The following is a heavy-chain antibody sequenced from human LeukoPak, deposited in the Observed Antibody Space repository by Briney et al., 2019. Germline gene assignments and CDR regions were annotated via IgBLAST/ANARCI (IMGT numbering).Heavy chain of an antibody. J-gene: IGHJ5*02. V-gene: IGHV1-46*01. CDR3: AREREYNWNYDGFDP. CDR2: INPSGGST. CDR1: GYTFTSYY. Sequence: ASVKVSCKASGYTFTSYYMHWVRQAPGQGLEWMGIINPSGGSTSCAQKFQGRVTMTRDTSTSTVYMELSSLRSEDTAVYYCAREREYNWNYDGFDPWGQGTLVTVSS. D-gene: IGHD1-7*01.